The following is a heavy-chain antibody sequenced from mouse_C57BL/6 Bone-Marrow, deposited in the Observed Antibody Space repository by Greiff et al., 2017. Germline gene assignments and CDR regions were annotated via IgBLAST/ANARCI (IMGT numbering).Heavy chain of an antibody. J-gene: IGHJ2*01. CDR1: GYTFTSYG. Sequence: VKLQESGAELARPGASVKLSCKASGYTFTSYGISWVKQRTGQGLEWIGEFYPRSGNTYYNEKFKGKATLTADKSSSTAYMELRSLTSEDSAVYYCASRGWLSFDDWGQGTTLTVSS. CDR2: FYPRSGNT. D-gene: IGHD2-3*01. CDR3: ASRGWLSFDD. V-gene: IGHV1-81*01.